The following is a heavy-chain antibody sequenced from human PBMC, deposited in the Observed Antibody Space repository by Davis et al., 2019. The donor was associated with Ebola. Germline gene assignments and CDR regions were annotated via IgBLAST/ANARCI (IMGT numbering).Heavy chain of an antibody. Sequence: SLKISCAASGFTFDDYAMHWVRQAPGKGLEWVSGISWNSGSIGYADSVKGRFTISRDNAKNSLYLQMNSLRAEDMALYYCAKDKSGEMATILLDYWGQGTLVTVSS. CDR3: AKDKSGEMATILLDY. V-gene: IGHV3-9*03. D-gene: IGHD5-24*01. J-gene: IGHJ4*02. CDR1: GFTFDDYA. CDR2: ISWNSGSI.